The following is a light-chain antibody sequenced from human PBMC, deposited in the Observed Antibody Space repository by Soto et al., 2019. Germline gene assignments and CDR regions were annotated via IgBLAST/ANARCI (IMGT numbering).Light chain of an antibody. J-gene: IGKJ3*01. Sequence: EIVLTQSSGTLSLSPGDRATLSCRAIHSINTSFLAWFQQKPGQAPRLLIYAASTRATGIPDRFSGSASETDFTLTINRMEPEDSAVYYCQQYASAPFSIGPGTKVDIK. V-gene: IGKV3-20*01. CDR1: HSINTSF. CDR2: AAS. CDR3: QQYASAPFS.